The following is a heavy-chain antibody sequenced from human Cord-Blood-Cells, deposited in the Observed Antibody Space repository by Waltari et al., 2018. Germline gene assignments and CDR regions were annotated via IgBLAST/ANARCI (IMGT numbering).Heavy chain of an antibody. Sequence: QVQLVQSGAEGKKPGSSVKVSCKASVGTFSSYAISWVRQAPGQGLEWMGVIIPIFGTANYAQKFQGRVTITADESTSTAYMELSSLRSEDTAVYYCARASIAAAGFDYWGQGTLVTVSS. CDR3: ARASIAAAGFDY. CDR1: VGTFSSYA. V-gene: IGHV1-69*01. J-gene: IGHJ4*02. CDR2: IIPIFGTA. D-gene: IGHD6-13*01.